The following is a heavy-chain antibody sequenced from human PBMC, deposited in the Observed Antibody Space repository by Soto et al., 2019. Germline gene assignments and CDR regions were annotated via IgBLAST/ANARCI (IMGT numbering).Heavy chain of an antibody. J-gene: IGHJ4*02. CDR2: ISAYNGNT. CDR1: GYTFSSDG. D-gene: IGHD6-13*01. CDR3: ARSLGSRSWYDY. V-gene: IGHV1-18*01. Sequence: ASLKGSCKAAGYTFSSDGSSWVRQAPGQGLQWVGWISAYNGNTNYAQKLQGRVTMTRDTSTTKAYMELRSLRSDDTAVYYCARSLGSRSWYDYWGQGTLVTVSS.